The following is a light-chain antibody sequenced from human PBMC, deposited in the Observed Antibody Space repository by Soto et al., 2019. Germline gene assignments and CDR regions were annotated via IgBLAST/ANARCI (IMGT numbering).Light chain of an antibody. Sequence: EIVMTQSPATLSVTPGERATRPCRASQSVSSISLASFQQKPGHTPRLLIYGASSMATGIPDMFSGSGSGTDFTLTISRREPQDFAVYYCQQYDSSPPPFGLGTKV. CDR2: GAS. V-gene: IGKV3-20*01. CDR1: QSVSSIS. J-gene: IGKJ1*01. CDR3: QQYDSSPPP.